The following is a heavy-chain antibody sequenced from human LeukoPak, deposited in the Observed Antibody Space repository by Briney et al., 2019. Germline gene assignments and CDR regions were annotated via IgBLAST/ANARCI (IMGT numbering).Heavy chain of an antibody. J-gene: IGHJ4*02. Sequence: SGGSLRLSCAASGFTFSSYGMHWVRQAPGKGLQWVAFIGFVESKKYYAGFVRGRFTISRDNSKNTVYLQMNSLRADDTAVYYCAKDLPDGNYDYWGQGTLVTVSS. V-gene: IGHV3-30*02. CDR2: IGFVESKK. CDR3: AKDLPDGNYDY. CDR1: GFTFSSYG. D-gene: IGHD1-7*01.